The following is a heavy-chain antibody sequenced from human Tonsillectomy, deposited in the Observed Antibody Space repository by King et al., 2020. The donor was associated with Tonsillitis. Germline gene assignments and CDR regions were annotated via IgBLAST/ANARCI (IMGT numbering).Heavy chain of an antibody. Sequence: EVQLVESGGGLVQPGRSLRLSCVASRFTFDDYAMHWVRQAPGKGLEWVSGISWNSGDIGYADSVKGRFTISRENGKNSLYLQMNSLRAEDTALYYCAKEIVSGDGGDYYYGMDVWGQGTTVTVSS. V-gene: IGHV3-9*01. J-gene: IGHJ6*02. CDR1: RFTFDDYA. CDR3: AKEIVSGDGGDYYYGMDV. CDR2: ISWNSGDI. D-gene: IGHD4-23*01.